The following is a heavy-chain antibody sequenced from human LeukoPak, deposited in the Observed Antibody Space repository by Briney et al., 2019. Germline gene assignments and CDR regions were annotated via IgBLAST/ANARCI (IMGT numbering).Heavy chain of an antibody. CDR1: GGSISSSSYY. J-gene: IGHJ6*02. CDR3: ARVLGILTGHYGMDV. D-gene: IGHD3-9*01. V-gene: IGHV4-39*07. Sequence: SETLSLTCTVSGGSISSSSYYWGWIRQPPGKGLEWIGSIYYSGSTYYNPSLKSRVTISVDTSKNQFSLKLSSVTAADTAVYYCARVLGILTGHYGMDVWGQGTTVTVSS. CDR2: IYYSGST.